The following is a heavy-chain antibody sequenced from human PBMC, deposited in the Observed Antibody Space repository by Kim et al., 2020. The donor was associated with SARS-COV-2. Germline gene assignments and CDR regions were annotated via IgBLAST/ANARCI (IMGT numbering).Heavy chain of an antibody. D-gene: IGHD6-13*01. CDR3: AKDRAAAAGTGQFDY. CDR1: GFTFSSYA. V-gene: IGHV3-23*01. J-gene: IGHJ4*02. CDR2: ISGSGYNT. Sequence: GGSLRLSCAASGFTFSSYAMTWVRQAPGKGLEWVSAISGSGYNTYYADSGRGRFTISRDSSQNTVFLQVTSLRDDDTAVYYCAKDRAAAAGTGQFDYWGQGTLVTVSS.